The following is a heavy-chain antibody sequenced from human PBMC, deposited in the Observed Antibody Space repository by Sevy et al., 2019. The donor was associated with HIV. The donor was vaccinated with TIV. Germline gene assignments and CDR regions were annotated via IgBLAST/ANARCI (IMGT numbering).Heavy chain of an antibody. CDR2: IKSNADGGTI. J-gene: IGHJ6*02. D-gene: IGHD2-8*02. Sequence: GGSLRLSCAASGFTFTCAWMNWVRQAPGKGLEWVGRIKSNADGGTIDYAAPVKGRFIISRDDSKNTLYLQMNSLKTEDTGVYYCSTDPIILLLVTDGMDVWGQGTTVTVSS. V-gene: IGHV3-15*05. CDR3: STDPIILLLVTDGMDV. CDR1: GFTFTCAW.